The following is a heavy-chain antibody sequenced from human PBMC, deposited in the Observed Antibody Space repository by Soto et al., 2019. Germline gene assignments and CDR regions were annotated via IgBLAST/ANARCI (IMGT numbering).Heavy chain of an antibody. D-gene: IGHD3-22*01. J-gene: IGHJ5*02. V-gene: IGHV3-21*01. CDR1: GFTFSSYS. Sequence: EVQLVESGGGLVKPGGSLRLSCAASGFTFSSYSMNWVRQAPGKGLEWVSSISSSTRYTYYADSLKGRFTISRDNAKNSRYLQMNSLRAEDTAVYYCARGALYYYDSSGYSGSSFDPWGQGTLVTVSS. CDR2: ISSSTRYT. CDR3: ARGALYYYDSSGYSGSSFDP.